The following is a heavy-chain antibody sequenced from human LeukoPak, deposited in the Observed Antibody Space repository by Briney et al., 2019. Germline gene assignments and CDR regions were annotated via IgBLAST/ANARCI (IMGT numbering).Heavy chain of an antibody. CDR2: ISGDSRYI. D-gene: IGHD2-2*01. Sequence: GGSLRLSCAASGFTFSAYAMNWVRPAPWKGLEWVSAISGDSRYIYNADSVRGRFTISRDNADNSLYLQMNSLRVEDTAGYYLARAPTVLVGYCSSSSCEAEYWGQRTLVTVSS. CDR1: GFTFSAYA. CDR3: ARAPTVLVGYCSSSSCEAEY. J-gene: IGHJ4*02. V-gene: IGHV3-21*03.